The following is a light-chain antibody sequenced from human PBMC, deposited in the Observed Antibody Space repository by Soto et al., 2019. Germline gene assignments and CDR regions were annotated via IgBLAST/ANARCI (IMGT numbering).Light chain of an antibody. V-gene: IGKV3-20*01. Sequence: EVVLTQSPVTLSLSPGERVTLSCRASQTVTNDYLAWYQQKDGQAPRLLIYDASTRATGVPDRFSGSGSGPEYTLTITRLEPEDFAVYSCQQYRFSPISFGQGTRLEIK. CDR3: QQYRFSPIS. CDR1: QTVTNDY. J-gene: IGKJ5*01. CDR2: DAS.